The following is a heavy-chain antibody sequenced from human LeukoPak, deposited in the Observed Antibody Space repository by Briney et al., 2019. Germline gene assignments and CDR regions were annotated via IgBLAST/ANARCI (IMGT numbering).Heavy chain of an antibody. V-gene: IGHV6-1*01. CDR3: VRDGEGGLDYFDY. CDR1: GDSVSSNTAA. CDR2: TYYRSTWLY. D-gene: IGHD3-16*01. Sequence: SQTLSLTCAISGDSVSSNTAAWNWIRQSPSRGLEWLGRTYYRSTWLYDYALSLKSRININPDTSKNQFSLHLNSVTPEDTAVYYCVRDGEGGLDYFDYWGRGTLVTVSS. J-gene: IGHJ4*02.